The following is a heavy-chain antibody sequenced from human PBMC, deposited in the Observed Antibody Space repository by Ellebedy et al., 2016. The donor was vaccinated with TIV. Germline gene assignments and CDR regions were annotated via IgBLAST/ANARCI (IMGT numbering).Heavy chain of an antibody. D-gene: IGHD3-10*01. CDR2: FLPMFGTA. V-gene: IGHV1-69*13. Sequence: ASVKVSCKASGYTFTNYGISWVRQAPGQGLEWIGAFLPMFGTANSAQKFQGRVPITADESMTTAYMDLSSLRSEDTAVYYCARVRWATVARGVPFHYGMDVWGQGTTVTVTS. CDR1: GYTFTNYG. CDR3: ARVRWATVARGVPFHYGMDV. J-gene: IGHJ6*02.